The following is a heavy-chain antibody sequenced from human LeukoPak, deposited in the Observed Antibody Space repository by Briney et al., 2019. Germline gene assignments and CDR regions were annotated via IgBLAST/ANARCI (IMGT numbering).Heavy chain of an antibody. CDR3: AKDLRGYDRPTDY. CDR2: IGGRDDRT. CDR1: GFTLSGHT. Sequence: GGSLRLSCAASGFTLSGHTMTWLRQAPGKGLEWVSIIGGRDDRTYYADSVKGRFTISRDNSKSMLYLQMNSLRVEDTAVYYCAKDLRGYDRPTDYWGQGTLVTVSS. D-gene: IGHD3-16*01. V-gene: IGHV3-23*01. J-gene: IGHJ4*02.